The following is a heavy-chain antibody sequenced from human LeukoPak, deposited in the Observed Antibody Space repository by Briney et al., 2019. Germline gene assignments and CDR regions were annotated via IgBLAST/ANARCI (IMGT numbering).Heavy chain of an antibody. J-gene: IGHJ4*02. D-gene: IGHD1-1*01. V-gene: IGHV3-23*01. CDR1: GFSFSSYA. Sequence: GGSLRLSCAASGFSFSSYAMAWVRQAPGKGLEWVSGVSVSGNSTYYANSVKGRFSISRDNPKNTLSLQMNSLRDADTAVYYCAKVGATTVRRYYFDLWGQGTLVTVSS. CDR3: AKVGATTVRRYYFDL. CDR2: VSVSGNST.